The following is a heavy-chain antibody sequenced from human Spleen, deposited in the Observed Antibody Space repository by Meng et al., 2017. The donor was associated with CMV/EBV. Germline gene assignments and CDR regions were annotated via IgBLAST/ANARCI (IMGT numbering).Heavy chain of an antibody. CDR2: VNPYSGNT. Sequence: ASVKVSCKASGYNFTWNDVNWVRQAPGHGPEWMGWVNPYSGNTGYARNFQGRVTMTTSTSISTAYMELSSLRSEDTAVYYCARASIVGAIPDYWGQGTLVTVSS. D-gene: IGHD1-26*01. CDR3: ARASIVGAIPDY. CDR1: GYNFTWND. V-gene: IGHV1-8*01. J-gene: IGHJ4*02.